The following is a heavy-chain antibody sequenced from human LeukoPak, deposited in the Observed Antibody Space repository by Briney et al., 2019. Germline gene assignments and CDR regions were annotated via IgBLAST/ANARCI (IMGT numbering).Heavy chain of an antibody. CDR2: ISGSGGNT. CDR1: GFTFSRYA. V-gene: IGHV3-23*01. CDR3: AKALPERPFDF. D-gene: IGHD6-25*01. Sequence: GGSLRLSCAASGFTFSRYAMNWVRQAPGKELEWVSSISGSGGNTYYADSVKGRFTISRDNSKNTLYPQMNSLRAEGTAIYYCAKALPERPFDFWGQGTLVTVSS. J-gene: IGHJ4*02.